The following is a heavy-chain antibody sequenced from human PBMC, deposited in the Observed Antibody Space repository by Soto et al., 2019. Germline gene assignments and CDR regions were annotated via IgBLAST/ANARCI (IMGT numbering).Heavy chain of an antibody. D-gene: IGHD6-19*01. Sequence: PGESLKISCKGSGYSFTSYWIGWVRQMPGKGLEWMGIIYPGDSDTRYSPSFQGQVTISADKSISTAYLQWSSLKASDTAMYYCARSGPDSSGWYWSDYWGQGTLVTVSS. J-gene: IGHJ4*02. CDR1: GYSFTSYW. CDR2: IYPGDSDT. CDR3: ARSGPDSSGWYWSDY. V-gene: IGHV5-51*01.